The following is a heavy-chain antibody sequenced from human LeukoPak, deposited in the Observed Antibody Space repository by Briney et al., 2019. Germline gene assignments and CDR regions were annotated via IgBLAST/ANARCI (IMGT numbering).Heavy chain of an antibody. D-gene: IGHD1-26*01. Sequence: PGGSLRLSCAASGFTFISYGMHWVRQAPGKGLEWVAVISYDGSNKNYADSVKGRFTISRDNSKNTLYLQMNSLRAEDTAVYYCAKDTPWETHRTFDYWGQETLVTVSS. CDR1: GFTFISYG. CDR3: AKDTPWETHRTFDY. J-gene: IGHJ4*02. V-gene: IGHV3-30*18. CDR2: ISYDGSNK.